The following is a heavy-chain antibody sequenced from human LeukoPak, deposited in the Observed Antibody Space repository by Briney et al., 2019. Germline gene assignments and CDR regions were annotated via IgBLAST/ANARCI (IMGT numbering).Heavy chain of an antibody. CDR2: IIPIFGTA. CDR3: AREYFDNSAYHGFDY. Sequence: SVKVSCKASGDIVSKYTISWVRQAPGQGLEWVGRIIPIFGTANYAQKLQGRVTITADRSTGTSYVELNSLRFEDTAIYYCAREYFDNSAYHGFDYWGQGTLVTVSS. D-gene: IGHD3-22*01. V-gene: IGHV1-69*08. J-gene: IGHJ4*02. CDR1: GDIVSKYT.